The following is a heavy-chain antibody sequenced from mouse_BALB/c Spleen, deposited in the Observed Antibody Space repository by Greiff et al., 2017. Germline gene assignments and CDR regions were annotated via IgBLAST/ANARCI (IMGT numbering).Heavy chain of an antibody. CDR3: ARAFYYGYDVFYAMDY. Sequence: VKLVESGPGLVAPSQSLSITCTVSGFSLTGYGVNWVRQPPGKGLEWLGMIWGDGSTDYNSALKSRLSISKDNSKSQVFLKMNSLQTDDTARYYCARAFYYGYDVFYAMDYWGQGTSVTVSS. CDR1: GFSLTGYG. CDR2: IWGDGST. V-gene: IGHV2-6-7*01. D-gene: IGHD2-2*01. J-gene: IGHJ4*01.